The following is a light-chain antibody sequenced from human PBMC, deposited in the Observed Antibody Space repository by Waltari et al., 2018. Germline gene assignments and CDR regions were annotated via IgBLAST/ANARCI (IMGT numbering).Light chain of an antibody. Sequence: QSALTQPRSVSGSPGQSVTISCTGTSSDVGGYNYVSWYQQHPGKAPKLMIYDVSKRPSGVPGRFSGSKSGNTASLTISGLQAEDEADYYCCSYAGSYTPVFGGGTKLTVL. CDR3: CSYAGSYTPV. V-gene: IGLV2-11*01. CDR2: DVS. J-gene: IGLJ2*01. CDR1: SSDVGGYNY.